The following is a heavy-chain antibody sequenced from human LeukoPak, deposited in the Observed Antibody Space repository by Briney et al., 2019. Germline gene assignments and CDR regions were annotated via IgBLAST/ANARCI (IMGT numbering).Heavy chain of an antibody. V-gene: IGHV1-69*01. D-gene: IGHD6-13*01. CDR1: VGTFSSYA. CDR2: IMPIFGTA. J-gene: IGHJ6*03. Sequence: SSVKVSCKASVGTFSSYAISWVRQAPGQGREWRGGIMPIFGTANYAQKFQRRVTITADESTSTDYMELSSLRPEATAVYYCARLGMRQQHPWSGSSYYYYYMDVWGKGTTVTVSS. CDR3: ARLGMRQQHPWSGSSYYYYYMDV.